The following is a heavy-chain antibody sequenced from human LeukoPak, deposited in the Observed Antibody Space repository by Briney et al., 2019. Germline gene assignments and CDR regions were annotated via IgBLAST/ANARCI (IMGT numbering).Heavy chain of an antibody. D-gene: IGHD1-26*01. V-gene: IGHV4-30-4*01. CDR2: IYYSGST. CDR1: GGSISSGDYY. Sequence: SETLSLTCTVSGGSISSGDYYWSWIRQPPGNGLEWIGYIYYSGSTYYNPSLKSRVTISVGTSKNQFSLKLSSVTAADTAVYYCARDGILNWFDPWGQGTLVTVSS. CDR3: ARDGILNWFDP. J-gene: IGHJ5*02.